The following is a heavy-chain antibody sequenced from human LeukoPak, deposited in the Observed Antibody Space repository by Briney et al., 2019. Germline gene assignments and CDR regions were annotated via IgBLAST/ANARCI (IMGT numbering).Heavy chain of an antibody. CDR1: GGSISSSNW. CDR3: ATSYGDYVFSDY. D-gene: IGHD4-17*01. CDR2: IYHSGST. V-gene: IGHV4-4*02. J-gene: IGHJ4*02. Sequence: SETLSLTCAVSGGSISSSNWWSWVRQPPGKGLEWIGEIYHSGSTNYNPSLKSRVTISVDKSKNQFSLKLSSVTAADTAVYYCATSYGDYVFSDYWGQGTLVTVSS.